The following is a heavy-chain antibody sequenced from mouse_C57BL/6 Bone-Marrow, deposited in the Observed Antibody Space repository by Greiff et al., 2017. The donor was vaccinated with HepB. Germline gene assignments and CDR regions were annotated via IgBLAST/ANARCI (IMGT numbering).Heavy chain of an antibody. CDR3: DSERQSYYPYDFDY. CDR1: GFTFSSYA. V-gene: IGHV5-4*03. J-gene: IGHJ2*01. CDR2: ISDGGSYT. Sequence: EVMLVQSGGGLVKPGGSLTLSCAASGFTFSSYAMSWVRQTPEKRLEWVATISDGGSYTYYTDNVKGRYTISRDNANNNPYLQMSHLKSEDTAMYYCDSERQSYYPYDFDYWGQGTTLTVAS. D-gene: IGHD1-1*01.